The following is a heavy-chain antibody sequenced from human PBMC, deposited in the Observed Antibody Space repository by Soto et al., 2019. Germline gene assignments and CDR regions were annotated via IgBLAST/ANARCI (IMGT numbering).Heavy chain of an antibody. Sequence: GPLRLSCAASVFIFNNYEVDWVRQAPGKGLEWIAYISDGGSTIYYAASVKGRFTISRDDAKNSLYLQMNNLRAEDTATYFCVKEYCTGTTCFDAFDLWGQGTMVTVSS. J-gene: IGHJ3*01. D-gene: IGHD2-8*02. CDR2: ISDGGSTI. CDR1: VFIFNNYE. V-gene: IGHV3-48*03. CDR3: VKEYCTGTTCFDAFDL.